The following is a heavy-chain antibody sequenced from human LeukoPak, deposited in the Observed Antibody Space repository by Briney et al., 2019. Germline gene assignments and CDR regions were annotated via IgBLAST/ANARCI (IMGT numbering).Heavy chain of an antibody. J-gene: IGHJ4*02. V-gene: IGHV3-30-3*01. Sequence: GGSLRFSCAASGFSFSSYAMHWVRQAPGKGLEWVAVISFDGGNKYYVDSVKGRFTISRDNSKNTLYLQMNSLRAEDTAVYYCARDRYSSSPRGLNDYWGQGTLVTVSS. D-gene: IGHD6-13*01. CDR1: GFSFSSYA. CDR2: ISFDGGNK. CDR3: ARDRYSSSPRGLNDY.